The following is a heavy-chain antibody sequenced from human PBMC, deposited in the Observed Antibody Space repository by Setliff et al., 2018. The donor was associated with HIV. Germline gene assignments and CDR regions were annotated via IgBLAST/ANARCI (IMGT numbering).Heavy chain of an antibody. Sequence: SETLSLTCAVSGGSISSGGYSWSWIRQPPGKGLEWIGYIYHSGSTHYNPSLKSRVTISVDRSKNQFSLKLSSVTAADTAVYYCARGGSRGSWYWDYWGQGTLVTAPQ. CDR2: IYHSGST. D-gene: IGHD6-13*01. V-gene: IGHV4-30-2*01. CDR1: GGSISSGGYS. CDR3: ARGGSRGSWYWDY. J-gene: IGHJ4*02.